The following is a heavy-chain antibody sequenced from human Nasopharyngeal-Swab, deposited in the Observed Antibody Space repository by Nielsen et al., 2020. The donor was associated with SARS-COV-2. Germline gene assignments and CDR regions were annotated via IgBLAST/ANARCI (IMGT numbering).Heavy chain of an antibody. CDR1: GFTFSSHW. J-gene: IGHJ4*02. CDR2: INSDGTSI. D-gene: IGHD1-1*01. CDR3: SRGGAWNDY. V-gene: IGHV3-74*03. Sequence: GGSLRLSCAASGFTFSSHWMHWVRQVPGKGLVWVSRINSDGTSITYADSVKGRFTTYRVNAKNTLYLQMTSLSAEDTAVYYCSRGGAWNDYWGQGTLVTVSS.